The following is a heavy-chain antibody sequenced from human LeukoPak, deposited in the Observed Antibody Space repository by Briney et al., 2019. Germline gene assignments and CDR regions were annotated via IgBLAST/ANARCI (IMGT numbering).Heavy chain of an antibody. V-gene: IGHV4-30-4*01. CDR2: IYYSGST. CDR1: GGSINSAGYY. CDR3: ATGIAAEIDY. J-gene: IGHJ4*02. Sequence: SETLSLTCNVSGGSINSAGYYWSWIRQPPGKDLEWIGYIYYSGSTYHSPSLKSRLTISLDTSKTQFSLKLSSVTAADTAVYYCATGIAAEIDYWGQGTLVTVSS. D-gene: IGHD6-13*01.